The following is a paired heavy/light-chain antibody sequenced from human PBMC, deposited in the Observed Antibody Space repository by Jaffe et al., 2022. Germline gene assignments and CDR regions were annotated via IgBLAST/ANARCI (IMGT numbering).Heavy chain of an antibody. CDR1: GYTFTSYA. V-gene: IGHV1-3*01. CDR3: ARVHGRAYNWNDGWPNWFDP. D-gene: IGHD1-1*01. CDR2: INAGNGNT. J-gene: IGHJ5*02. Sequence: QVQLVQSGAEVKKPGASVKVSCKASGYTFTSYAMHWVRQAPGQRLEWMGWINAGNGNTKYSQKFQGRVTITRDTSASTAYMELSSLRSEDTAVYYCARVHGRAYNWNDGWPNWFDPWGQGTLVTVSS.
Light chain of an antibody. Sequence: EIVLTQSPATLSLSPGERATLSCRASQSVSSYLAWYQQKPGQAPRLLIYDASNRATGIPARFSGSGSGTDFTLTISSLEPEDFAVYYCQQRSNWPPGITFGQGTRLEIK. CDR3: QQRSNWPPGIT. CDR2: DAS. CDR1: QSVSSY. V-gene: IGKV3-11*01. J-gene: IGKJ5*01.